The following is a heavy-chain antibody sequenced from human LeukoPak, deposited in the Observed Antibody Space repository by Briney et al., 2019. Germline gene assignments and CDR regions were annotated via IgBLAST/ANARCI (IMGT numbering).Heavy chain of an antibody. CDR2: ISSSTIYM. CDR1: GFTFSSYS. V-gene: IGHV3-21*01. J-gene: IGHJ4*02. D-gene: IGHD3-3*01. Sequence: GSLRLSCAASGFTFSSYSMNWVRQAPGKGLEWVSSISSSTIYMDYSDSVRGRFTISRDNAENSLYLQMNSLRAEDTAVYYCARGVFGYDLDYWGQGTLVTVSS. CDR3: ARGVFGYDLDY.